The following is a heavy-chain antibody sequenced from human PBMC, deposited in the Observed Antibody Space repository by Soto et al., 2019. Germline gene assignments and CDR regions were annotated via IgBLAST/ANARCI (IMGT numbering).Heavy chain of an antibody. CDR3: ARDMYYDFCSGLFDY. D-gene: IGHD3-3*01. J-gene: IGHJ4*02. Sequence: QVQLVQSGAEEKKPGASVKVSCKASGYTFTSYAMHWVRQAPGQRLEWMGWINAGNGNTKYSQKFQGRVTITRDTSASTAYMELSSLRSEDTAVYYCARDMYYDFCSGLFDYWGQGTLVTVSS. CDR1: GYTFTSYA. V-gene: IGHV1-3*05. CDR2: INAGNGNT.